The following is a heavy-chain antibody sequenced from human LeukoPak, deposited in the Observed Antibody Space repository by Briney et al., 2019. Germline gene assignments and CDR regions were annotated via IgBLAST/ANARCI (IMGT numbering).Heavy chain of an antibody. CDR3: ARGTRWSDY. Sequence: SQTLSLTCTVSGGSISSGSYYWSWIRQPAGKGLEWIGRIYTSGSTNYNPSLKSRVTISVDTSKNQFSLRLTSLTAADTAVYYCARGTRWSDYWGQGTLVTVSS. J-gene: IGHJ4*02. CDR2: IYTSGST. D-gene: IGHD1-1*01. CDR1: GGSISSGSYY. V-gene: IGHV4-61*02.